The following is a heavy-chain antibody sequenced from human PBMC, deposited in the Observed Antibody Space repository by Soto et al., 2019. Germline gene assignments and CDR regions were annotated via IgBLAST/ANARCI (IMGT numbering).Heavy chain of an antibody. Sequence: HPGGSLRLSCAASGVTVSSNYMSWVRQAPGKGLEWVSVIYSGGSTYYADSVKGRFTISRHNSKNTLYLQMNSLRAEDTAVYYCARSHCSGGSCPFDYWGQGTLVTVSS. J-gene: IGHJ4*02. CDR1: GVTVSSNY. CDR2: IYSGGST. CDR3: ARSHCSGGSCPFDY. D-gene: IGHD2-15*01. V-gene: IGHV3-53*04.